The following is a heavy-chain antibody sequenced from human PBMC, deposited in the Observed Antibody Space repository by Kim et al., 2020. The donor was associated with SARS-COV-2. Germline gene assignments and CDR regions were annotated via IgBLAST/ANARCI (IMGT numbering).Heavy chain of an antibody. V-gene: IGHV3-30*04. J-gene: IGHJ4*02. CDR3: ARGGLAAAGSLGY. CDR1: GFTFSSYA. CDR2: ISYDGSNK. D-gene: IGHD6-13*01. Sequence: GGSLRLSCAASGFTFSSYAMHWVRQAPGKGLEWVAVISYDGSNKYYADSVKGRFTISRDNSKNTLYLQMNSLRAEDTAVYYCARGGLAAAGSLGYWGQGTLVTVSS.